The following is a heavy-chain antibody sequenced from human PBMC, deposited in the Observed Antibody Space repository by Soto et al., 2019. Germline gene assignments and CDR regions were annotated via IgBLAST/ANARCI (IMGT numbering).Heavy chain of an antibody. CDR2: IYWDDDK. J-gene: IGHJ4*02. CDR1: GFSLSTSGVG. CDR3: AHHPYYGLGTYSFDY. D-gene: IGHD3-10*01. V-gene: IGHV2-5*02. Sequence: QITLKESGPTLVKPTQTLTLTCTFSGFSLSTSGVGVGWNRQPPGKALEWLAVIYWDDDKRSSSSLKSRLTVIKVTSKNRVGLTMTNMDPVDTATYYCAHHPYYGLGTYSFDYWGQGILVTVSS.